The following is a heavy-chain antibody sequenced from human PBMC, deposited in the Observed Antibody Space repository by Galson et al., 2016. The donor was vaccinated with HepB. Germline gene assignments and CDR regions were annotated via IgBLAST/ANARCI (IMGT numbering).Heavy chain of an antibody. D-gene: IGHD4-17*01. J-gene: IGHJ4*02. Sequence: LRLSCAASGFTFSGSVIHWVRQASGRGLAWVGRSRRKTNNYATAYCASVKGRFTISRDDSKNTAVLEMNSLKTEDTAVYYCIYGAESRDYWGQGTLVTVSS. CDR1: GFTFSGSV. CDR2: SRRKTNNYAT. CDR3: IYGAESRDY. V-gene: IGHV3-73*01.